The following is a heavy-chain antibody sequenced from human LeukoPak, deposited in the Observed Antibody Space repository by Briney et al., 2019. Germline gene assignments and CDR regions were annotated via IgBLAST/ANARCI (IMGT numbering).Heavy chain of an antibody. CDR2: ISSDSSNK. V-gene: IGHV3-30*04. Sequence: GGSLRLSCAASGFNFNRFAMHWVRQAPGRGLEWVAVISSDSSNKNYVESVRGRFTIPRENSVNTLYLEMNTLTTDDAGVYYCAKVRRMEWMTPLSDDFDVWGQGTMVTVSS. J-gene: IGHJ3*01. CDR3: AKVRRMEWMTPLSDDFDV. D-gene: IGHD3-3*01. CDR1: GFNFNRFA.